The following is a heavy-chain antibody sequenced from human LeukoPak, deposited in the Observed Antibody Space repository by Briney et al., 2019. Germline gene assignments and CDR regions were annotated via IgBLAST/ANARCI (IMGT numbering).Heavy chain of an antibody. V-gene: IGHV1-8*01. CDR3: ARGGGGYCSSTSCYMYYFDY. CDR2: MNPNSGNT. Sequence: ASVKVSCKASGYTFTSYDINWVRQATGQGLEWMGWMNPNSGNTGYAQKFQGRVTMTRNTSISTAYMELSSLRSEDTAVYYCARGGGGYCSSTSCYMYYFDYWAREPWSPSPQ. D-gene: IGHD2-2*02. CDR1: GYTFTSYD. J-gene: IGHJ4*02.